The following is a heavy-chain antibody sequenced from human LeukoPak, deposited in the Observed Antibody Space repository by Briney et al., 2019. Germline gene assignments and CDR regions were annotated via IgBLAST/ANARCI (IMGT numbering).Heavy chain of an antibody. CDR2: ISGSGGST. V-gene: IGHV3-23*01. D-gene: IGHD3-3*01. Sequence: GRSLRLSCAASGFTFSRYAMSWVRQAPGKGLEWVSAISGSGGSTYYADSVKGRFTISRDNSKNTLYLQMNSLRAEDTAVYYCAKFWSGYYIGCWYFDYWGQGTLVTVSS. J-gene: IGHJ4*02. CDR1: GFTFSRYA. CDR3: AKFWSGYYIGCWYFDY.